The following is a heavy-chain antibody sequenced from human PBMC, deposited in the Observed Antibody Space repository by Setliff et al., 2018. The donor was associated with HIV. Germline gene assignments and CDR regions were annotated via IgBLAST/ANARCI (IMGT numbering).Heavy chain of an antibody. CDR1: GGSISSHC. J-gene: IGHJ6*02. CDR3: ARGDGYRSNDAYYDTGMDV. CDR2: IYTSGST. D-gene: IGHD5-12*01. Sequence: SETLSLTCTVSGGSISSHCWSWIRQSPGKALEWIGYIYTSGSTNYNPSLKSRVTISVDTSKNQFSLKLSSVTAADTAVYYCARGDGYRSNDAYYDTGMDVWGQGITVTVSS. V-gene: IGHV4-4*08.